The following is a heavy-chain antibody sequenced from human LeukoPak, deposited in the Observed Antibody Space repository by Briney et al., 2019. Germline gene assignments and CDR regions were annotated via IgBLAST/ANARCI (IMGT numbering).Heavy chain of an antibody. CDR2: IYTSGST. D-gene: IGHD2-21*02. Sequence: SETVSLICTVSGGSISSYYWSWIRQPAGKGLEWIGRIYTSGSTNYNPSLKSRVTMSVDTSKNQFSLKLSSVTAADTAVYYCARDHHFATAAFGPNWFDPWGQGTLVTVSS. CDR1: GGSISSYY. CDR3: ARDHHFATAAFGPNWFDP. J-gene: IGHJ5*02. V-gene: IGHV4-4*07.